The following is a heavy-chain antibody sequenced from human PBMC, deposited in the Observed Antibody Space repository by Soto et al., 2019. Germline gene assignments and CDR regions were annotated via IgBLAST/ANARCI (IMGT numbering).Heavy chain of an antibody. CDR3: ARAKGFGELPTYYYGMDV. J-gene: IGHJ6*02. Sequence: SQPQSHPYTFSGCSISSYDWTLIRQPPGKGLEWIGYIYYSGSTNYNPSLKSRVTISVDTSKNQFSLKLSSVTAADTAVYYCARAKGFGELPTYYYGMDVWGQGTTVTVSS. CDR2: IYYSGST. CDR1: GCSISSYD. D-gene: IGHD3-10*01. V-gene: IGHV4-59*01.